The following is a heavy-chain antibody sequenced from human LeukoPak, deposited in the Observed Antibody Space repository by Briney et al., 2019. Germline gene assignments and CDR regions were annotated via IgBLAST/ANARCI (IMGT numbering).Heavy chain of an antibody. J-gene: IGHJ4*02. V-gene: IGHV3-72*01. CDR3: VRSGSYYFDY. Sequence: GGSLRLSCAASGFTFSDPYMDWVRQAPGKGLEWVGRTRNRAKSYTTEYAASGKGRFTISRDDSKNSLYLQMNSLKTEDTAVYYCVRSGSYYFDYWGQGTLVTVSS. CDR1: GFTFSDPY. D-gene: IGHD3-10*01. CDR2: TRNRAKSYTT.